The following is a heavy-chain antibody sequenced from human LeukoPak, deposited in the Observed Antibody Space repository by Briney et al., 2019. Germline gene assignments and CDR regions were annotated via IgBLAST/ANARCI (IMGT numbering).Heavy chain of an antibody. D-gene: IGHD6-13*01. V-gene: IGHV1-2*02. Sequence: ASVKVSFKASGYTFTGYYMHWVRPAPGQGLEWMGWINPNSGGTNYAQKFQGRVTMTRDTSISTAYMELSRLRSDDTAVYYCARVAKGIAAFPWGQGTLVTVSS. J-gene: IGHJ4*02. CDR1: GYTFTGYY. CDR2: INPNSGGT. CDR3: ARVAKGIAAFP.